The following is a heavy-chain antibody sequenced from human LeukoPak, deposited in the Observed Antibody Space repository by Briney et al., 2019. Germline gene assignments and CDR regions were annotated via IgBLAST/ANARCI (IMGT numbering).Heavy chain of an antibody. CDR2: INTDGSTT. CDR1: GFTFSSYW. J-gene: IGHJ4*02. Sequence: GGSLRLSCAASGFTFSSYWMHWVRQAPGEGLVWVSRINTDGSTTIYADSVKGRFTISRDNAKNTLYLQMNSLRDEDTAVYYCARDWYSGSQGYWGQGTLVTVSS. D-gene: IGHD1-26*01. CDR3: ARDWYSGSQGY. V-gene: IGHV3-74*01.